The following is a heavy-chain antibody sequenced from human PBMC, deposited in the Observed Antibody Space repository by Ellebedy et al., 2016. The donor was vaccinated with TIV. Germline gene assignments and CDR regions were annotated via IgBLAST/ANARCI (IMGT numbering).Heavy chain of an antibody. Sequence: GESLKISCAASGFTFSDYYMSWVRRAPGKGLEWVSFITSGGTIYYADSVKGRFTISRDNAKNSLYLHMNSLRAEDTAVYYCARLDWSDVDLRHFYFDYWGQGTQVAVSS. V-gene: IGHV3-11*01. D-gene: IGHD1-1*01. CDR3: ARLDWSDVDLRHFYFDY. CDR2: ITSGGTI. J-gene: IGHJ4*02. CDR1: GFTFSDYY.